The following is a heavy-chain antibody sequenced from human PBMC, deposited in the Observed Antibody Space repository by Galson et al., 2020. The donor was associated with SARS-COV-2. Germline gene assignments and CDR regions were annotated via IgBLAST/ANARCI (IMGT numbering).Heavy chain of an antibody. J-gene: IGHJ5*02. CDR3: AREGGGWFDP. V-gene: IGHV4-61*02. D-gene: IGHD3-16*01. CDR2: IYTSGST. CDR1: GGSISSGSYY. Sequence: SETLSLTCTVSGGSISSGSYYWSWIRQPAGKGLEWIGRIYTSGSTNYNPSLKSRVTISVDTSKNQFSLKLSSVTAADTAVYYCAREGGGWFDPWGQG.